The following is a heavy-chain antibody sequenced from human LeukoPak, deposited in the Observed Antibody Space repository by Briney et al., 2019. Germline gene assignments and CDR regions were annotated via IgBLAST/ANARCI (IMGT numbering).Heavy chain of an antibody. CDR2: IYYSGST. CDR1: GGSISSYY. J-gene: IGHJ4*02. D-gene: IGHD6-6*01. V-gene: IGHV4-59*01. CDR3: ARLSSSFGSDFDY. Sequence: SETLSLTCTVSGGSISSYYWSWIRQPPGKGLEWIGYIYYSGSTNYNPSLKSRVTISVDTSKNQFSLKLSSVTAADTAVYYCARLSSSFGSDFDYWGQGTLVAVSS.